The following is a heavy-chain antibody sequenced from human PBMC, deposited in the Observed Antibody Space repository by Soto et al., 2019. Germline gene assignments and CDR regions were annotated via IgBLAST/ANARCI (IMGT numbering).Heavy chain of an antibody. CDR1: GFTFSSYA. V-gene: IGHV3-23*01. J-gene: IGHJ4*02. D-gene: IGHD1-26*01. Sequence: EVQLLESGGDLVQPGGSLRLSCAASGFTFSSYAMSWVRQAPGKGLEWVSAISGSGGSTYYADSVKGRFTISRDNSKNTLYLQMNSLRAEDTALYYCAKQPDPVGATSFAYWGQGTLVTVSS. CDR3: AKQPDPVGATSFAY. CDR2: ISGSGGST.